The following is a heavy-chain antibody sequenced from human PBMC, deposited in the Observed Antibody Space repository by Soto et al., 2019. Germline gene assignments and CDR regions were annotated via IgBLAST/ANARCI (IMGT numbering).Heavy chain of an antibody. D-gene: IGHD3-22*01. CDR1: GYTFTSYV. CDR3: ARDLSYYDSSALIGVPAFYI. Sequence: ASVKVSCKASGYTFTSYVVSWVRQAPGQGLEWMGWISAYNGNTNYAQKLQGRVTMTTDTSTSTAYMELRSLRSDDTAVYYCARDLSYYDSSALIGVPAFYIWGQGTMVTVSS. J-gene: IGHJ3*02. CDR2: ISAYNGNT. V-gene: IGHV1-18*01.